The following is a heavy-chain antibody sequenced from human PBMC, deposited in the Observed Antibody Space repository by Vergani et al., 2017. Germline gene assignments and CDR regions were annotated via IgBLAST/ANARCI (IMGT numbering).Heavy chain of an antibody. CDR1: GFTFTAHG. J-gene: IGHJ4*02. CDR2: ISSSSSYI. CDR3: ARGSRAAGYSGPDS. Sequence: EVQLLESGGDLVQPGGSLRLSCAASGFTFTAHGLNWVRQAPGKGLEWVSSISSSSSYIYYADSVKGRFTISRDNSKNTLYLQMNSLRAEDTAVYYCARGSRAAGYSGPDSWGQGTRVTVSS. D-gene: IGHD6-13*01. V-gene: IGHV3-21*01.